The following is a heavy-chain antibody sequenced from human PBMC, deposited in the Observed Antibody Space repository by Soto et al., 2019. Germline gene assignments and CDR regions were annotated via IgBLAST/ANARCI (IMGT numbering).Heavy chain of an antibody. V-gene: IGHV2-26*01. Sequence: QVTLKESGPVLVKPTETLTLTCTVSGFSLTNAKMGVSWIRQPPGKALEWLAHLFSNDEKSYSTSLKSRLTISKDTSKSQVVLTMTNMDPVDTATYYCTRIRRDYDFWSGYYTFDYWGQGTLVTVSS. CDR2: LFSNDEK. D-gene: IGHD3-3*01. J-gene: IGHJ4*02. CDR1: GFSLTNAKMG. CDR3: TRIRRDYDFWSGYYTFDY.